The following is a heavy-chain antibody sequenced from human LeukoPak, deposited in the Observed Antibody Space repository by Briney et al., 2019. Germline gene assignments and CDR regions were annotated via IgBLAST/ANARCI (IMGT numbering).Heavy chain of an antibody. Sequence: GGSLRLSCAASGFTFSSYGMHWVRQAPGKGLEWVAVIWYGGSNKYYADSVKGRFTISRDNSKNTLYLQVNSLRAEDTAVYYCAKAKSYYSNYDYWGQGTLVTVSS. CDR3: AKAKSYYSNYDY. CDR1: GFTFSSYG. D-gene: IGHD4-11*01. J-gene: IGHJ4*02. V-gene: IGHV3-33*06. CDR2: IWYGGSNK.